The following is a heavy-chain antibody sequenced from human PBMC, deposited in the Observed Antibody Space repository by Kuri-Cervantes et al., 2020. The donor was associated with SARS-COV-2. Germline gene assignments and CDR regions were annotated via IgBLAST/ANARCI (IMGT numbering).Heavy chain of an antibody. CDR2: INHSGST. CDR1: GGSFSGYY. CDR3: ARESRDGIAAAGTGYFDY. Sequence: ESLKISCAVYGGSFSGYYWSWIRQPPGKGLEWIGEINHSGSTNYNPSLKSRVTISVDTSKNQFSLKLSSVSAADTAVYYCARESRDGIAAAGTGYFDYWGQGTLVTVSS. V-gene: IGHV4-34*01. D-gene: IGHD6-13*01. J-gene: IGHJ4*02.